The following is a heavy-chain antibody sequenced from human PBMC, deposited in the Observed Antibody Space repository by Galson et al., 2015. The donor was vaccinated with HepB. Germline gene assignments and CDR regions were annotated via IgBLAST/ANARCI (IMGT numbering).Heavy chain of an antibody. Sequence: SCKASGNIFSADYYHWVRQAPGQGLEYMGGINPKSGYTNSAQNFQGRVTMTRDTSINTLYMEVSRLTSDDTAVYYCASERYGQNLKEFDYWGQGTLVTVSS. D-gene: IGHD4-17*01. V-gene: IGHV1-2*02. J-gene: IGHJ4*02. CDR3: ASERYGQNLKEFDY. CDR1: GNIFSADY. CDR2: INPKSGYT.